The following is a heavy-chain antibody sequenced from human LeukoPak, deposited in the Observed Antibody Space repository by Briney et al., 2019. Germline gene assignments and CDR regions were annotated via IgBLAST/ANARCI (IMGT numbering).Heavy chain of an antibody. CDR3: AKDGGTGITVAGTFDF. V-gene: IGHV3-23*01. D-gene: IGHD6-19*01. Sequence: PGGTLRLSCAASGFTFSSQGMNWVRQAPGKGLEWVSFISGSGDTTYFADSVKGRFTVSRDNSKNTLYLQKNSLRADDTAVYYCAKDGGTGITVAGTFDFWGQGTLVTVSS. J-gene: IGHJ4*02. CDR1: GFTFSSQG. CDR2: ISGSGDTT.